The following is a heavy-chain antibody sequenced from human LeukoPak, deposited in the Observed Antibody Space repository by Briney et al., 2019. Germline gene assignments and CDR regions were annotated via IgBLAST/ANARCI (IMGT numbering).Heavy chain of an antibody. CDR3: ARVGGTYSSSSYVYFDY. J-gene: IGHJ4*02. V-gene: IGHV3-30*02. CDR2: IRYDGSNK. CDR1: GFTFSSYG. Sequence: GGSLRLSCAASGFTFSSYGMHWVRQAPGRGLEWVAFIRYDGSNKYYADSVKGRFTISRDNSKNTLYLQMNSLRAEDTAVYYCARVGGTYSSSSYVYFDYWGQGTLVTVSS. D-gene: IGHD6-6*01.